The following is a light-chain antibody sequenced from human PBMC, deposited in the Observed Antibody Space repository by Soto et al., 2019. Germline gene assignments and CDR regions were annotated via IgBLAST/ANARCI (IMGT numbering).Light chain of an antibody. Sequence: EIVMTQSPATLSVSPGDRATLSCRASQSVRSNLAWYQQKPGQAPRLLIYGAATRATGMSTRFSGSGSGTEFTLTISSLQSEDFAVYYCQQYNNWPQTFGPGTKVEIK. J-gene: IGKJ1*01. CDR2: GAA. CDR3: QQYNNWPQT. CDR1: QSVRSN. V-gene: IGKV3-15*01.